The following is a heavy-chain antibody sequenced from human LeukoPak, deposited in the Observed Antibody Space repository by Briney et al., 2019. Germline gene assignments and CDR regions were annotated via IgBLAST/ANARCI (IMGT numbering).Heavy chain of an antibody. V-gene: IGHV5-51*01. D-gene: IGHD2-15*01. J-gene: IGHJ5*02. Sequence: GESLKISCKGSGYSINNYWIAWVRQMPGKGLEWMGIIYPADSDIRYSPSFQGQVTISADKSIYTAYLQWSSLKASDTAMYYCARMARYCSSSSCSYNWFDPWGQGTLVTVSS. CDR1: GYSINNYW. CDR3: ARMARYCSSSSCSYNWFDP. CDR2: IYPADSDI.